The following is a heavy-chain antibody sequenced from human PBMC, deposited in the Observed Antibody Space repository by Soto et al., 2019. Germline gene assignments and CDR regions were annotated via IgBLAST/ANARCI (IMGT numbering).Heavy chain of an antibody. Sequence: SETLSLTCAVYGGSFSGYYWSWIRQPPGKGLEWIGYIYYSGSTNYNPSLKSRVTISVDTSKNQFSLKLSSVTAADTAVYYCARSRYSGYDSLDYWGQGTLVTVSS. V-gene: IGHV4-59*08. CDR2: IYYSGST. J-gene: IGHJ4*02. D-gene: IGHD5-12*01. CDR3: ARSRYSGYDSLDY. CDR1: GGSFSGYY.